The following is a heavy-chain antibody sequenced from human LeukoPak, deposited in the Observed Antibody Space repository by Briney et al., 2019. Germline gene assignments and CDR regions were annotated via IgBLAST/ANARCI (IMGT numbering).Heavy chain of an antibody. D-gene: IGHD5-18*01. J-gene: IGHJ4*02. V-gene: IGHV3-74*01. CDR1: GFTFSSYW. CDR3: ARVGSSAYGYSAAGIWDFDH. Sequence: GGSLRLSCAASGFTFSSYWMHWVRQAPGKGLVWVSRINSDGSSTSYADSVKGRFTISRDNAKNTLYLQMNSLRAEDTAVYYCARVGSSAYGYSAAGIWDFDHWGQGTLVTVSS. CDR2: INSDGSST.